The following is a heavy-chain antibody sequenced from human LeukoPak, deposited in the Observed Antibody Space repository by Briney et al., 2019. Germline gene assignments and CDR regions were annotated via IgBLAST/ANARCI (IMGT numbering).Heavy chain of an antibody. J-gene: IGHJ4*02. CDR3: ASGRFSKTGSSGYYFPY. CDR1: GGTFSSYA. V-gene: IGHV1-69*05. Sequence: SVKVSCKASGGTFSSYAISWVRQAPGQGLEWMGGIIPIFGTANYAQKFQGRVTITTDESTSTAYMELSSLRSEDTAVYYCASGRFSKTGSSGYYFPYWGQGTLVTVSS. D-gene: IGHD3-22*01. CDR2: IIPIFGTA.